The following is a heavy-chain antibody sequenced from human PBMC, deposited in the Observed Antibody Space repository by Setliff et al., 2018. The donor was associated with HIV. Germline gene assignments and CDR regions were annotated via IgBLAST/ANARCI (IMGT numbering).Heavy chain of an antibody. J-gene: IGHJ3*02. CDR2: ISGSGAST. CDR3: ATEFGYSGYVGAFDI. V-gene: IGHV3-23*01. Sequence: GGSLRLSCAASGFTFNTYAMSWVRQAPGKGLEWVSVISGSGASTFYADSVKGRFTISRDNSKGTLYLQMNSLRAEDTALYYCATEFGYSGYVGAFDIWGQGTMVTVSS. CDR1: GFTFNTYA. D-gene: IGHD5-12*01.